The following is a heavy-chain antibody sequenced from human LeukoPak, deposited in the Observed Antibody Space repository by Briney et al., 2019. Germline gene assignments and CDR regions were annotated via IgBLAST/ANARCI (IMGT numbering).Heavy chain of an antibody. J-gene: IGHJ4*02. CDR2: IYYSGST. Sequence: PSETLSLTCTVSGGSISSGDYYWSWIRQPPEKGLEWIGYIYYSGSTYYNPSLKSRVTISVDTSKNQFPLKLSSVTAADTVVYYCARDLLNEGNHLDYWGQGTLVTVS. CDR3: ARDLLNEGNHLDY. V-gene: IGHV4-30-4*01. D-gene: IGHD4-23*01. CDR1: GGSISSGDYY.